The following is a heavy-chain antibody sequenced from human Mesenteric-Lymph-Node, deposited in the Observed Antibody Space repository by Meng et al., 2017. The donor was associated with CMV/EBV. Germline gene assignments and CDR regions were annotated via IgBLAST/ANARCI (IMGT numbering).Heavy chain of an antibody. CDR1: GFSLNTRGLG. V-gene: IGHV2-5*02. J-gene: IGHJ4*02. CDR2: IYWDDGK. D-gene: IGHD3-10*01. CDR3: ARAALRGVFRY. Sequence: CTFSGFSLNTRGLGVGWIRQPPGKALEWLALIYWDDGKRYSPSLKSRLTITKDTSKNQVVLTMTNMDPADTATYYCARAALRGVFRYWGQGTLVTVSS.